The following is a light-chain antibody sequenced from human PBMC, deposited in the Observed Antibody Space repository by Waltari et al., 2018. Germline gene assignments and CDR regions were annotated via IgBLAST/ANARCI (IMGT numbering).Light chain of an antibody. CDR3: LQNYNHPYI. J-gene: IGKJ2*01. Sequence: AVQVTPSPASLSASLGDRVTITCRASQDIGTYLGWLQKKQGKAPSLLIYRVSNLETGAPSRFCGSGSGTDFTLTIASLQPEDFATYYCLQNYNHPYISGQGTHLE. V-gene: IGKV1-6*02. CDR2: RVS. CDR1: QDIGTY.